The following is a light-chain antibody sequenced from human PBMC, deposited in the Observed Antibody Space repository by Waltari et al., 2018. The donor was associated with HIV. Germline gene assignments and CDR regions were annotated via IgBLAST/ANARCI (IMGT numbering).Light chain of an antibody. CDR3: QQYDSSPWT. V-gene: IGKV1-5*03. J-gene: IGKJ1*01. Sequence: DIQMTQSPSTLSASVGDTVTITCRASQSIRIWLAWFQQKPGKAPNLLIYAASSLQTGVPSRFSGSTSGTEFTLTISSLQPDDFATYYCQQYDSSPWTFGQGTKVEI. CDR1: QSIRIW. CDR2: AAS.